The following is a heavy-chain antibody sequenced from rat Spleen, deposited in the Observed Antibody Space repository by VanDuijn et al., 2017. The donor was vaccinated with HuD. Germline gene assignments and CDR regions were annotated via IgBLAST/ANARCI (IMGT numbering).Heavy chain of an antibody. V-gene: IGHV2-45*01. Sequence: QVQLMESGPGLVQPSETLSLTCTVSGFSLISYSVHWVRQPPGKGLEWMGVMWRSGSTEYNSALRSRLSISRDTSKNQVFLKMNSLQTDDTGTYYCTRDHMMVVIRDWGQGVMVTVSS. J-gene: IGHJ2*01. CDR1: GFSLISYS. CDR2: MWRSGST. CDR3: TRDHMMVVIRD. D-gene: IGHD1-12*02.